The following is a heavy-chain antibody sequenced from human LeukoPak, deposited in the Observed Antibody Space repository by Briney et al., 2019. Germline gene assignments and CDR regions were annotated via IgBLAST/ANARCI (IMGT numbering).Heavy chain of an antibody. Sequence: GGSLRLSCAASGFTFSSYSMNWVRQAPGKGLEWVSYISSYSGSTIYYAHSVKGRFTVSIDNAKNALYLQMNSLRDEDTAVYYCAIGLYAWGKGTLVTV. CDR3: AIGLYA. J-gene: IGHJ5*02. D-gene: IGHD4-17*01. V-gene: IGHV3-48*02. CDR1: GFTFSSYS. CDR2: ISSYSGSTI.